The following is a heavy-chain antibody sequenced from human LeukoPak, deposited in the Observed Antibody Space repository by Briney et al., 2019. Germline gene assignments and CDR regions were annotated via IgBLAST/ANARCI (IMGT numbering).Heavy chain of an antibody. CDR2: IYYSGST. CDR3: ARGNYDYVWGGIDY. V-gene: IGHV4-39*01. D-gene: IGHD3-16*01. J-gene: IGHJ4*02. CDR1: GVSISSTSYY. Sequence: SETLSLTCTVSGVSISSTSYYWGWIRQPPGKGLEWIASIYYSGSTYYNPSLKSRVTISVDTSKNQFSLKLSSVTAADTAVYYCARGNYDYVWGGIDYWGQGTLVTVSS.